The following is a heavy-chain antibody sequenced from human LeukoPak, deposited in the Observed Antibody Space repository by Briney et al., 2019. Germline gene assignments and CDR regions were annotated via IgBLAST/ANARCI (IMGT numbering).Heavy chain of an antibody. V-gene: IGHV3-33*01. Sequence: GGSLRLSCAASGFTFSSYGMHWVRQAPGKGLEWVAVIWYDGSNKYYADSVKGRFTISRDNSKNTLYLQMNSLRAEDTAVYYCARDVLPVIVVVPAAMNGVDYWGQGTLVTVPS. J-gene: IGHJ4*02. D-gene: IGHD2-2*01. CDR2: IWYDGSNK. CDR3: ARDVLPVIVVVPAAMNGVDY. CDR1: GFTFSSYG.